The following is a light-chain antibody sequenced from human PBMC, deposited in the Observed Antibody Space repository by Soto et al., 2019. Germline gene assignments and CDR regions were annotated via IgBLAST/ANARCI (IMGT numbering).Light chain of an antibody. CDR2: EVS. V-gene: IGLV2-23*02. J-gene: IGLJ1*01. CDR1: SSDVGSYNL. Sequence: ALTQPASVSGSPGQSITISCTGTSSDVGSYNLVSWYQQHPGKAPKLMICEVSKRPSGVSNRFSGSKSGNTASLTISGLQAEDEADYYCCSYAGSSTVFGTGTKVTVL. CDR3: CSYAGSSTV.